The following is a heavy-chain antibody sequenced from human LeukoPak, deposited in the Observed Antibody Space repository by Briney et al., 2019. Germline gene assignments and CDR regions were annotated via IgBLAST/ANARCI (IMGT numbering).Heavy chain of an antibody. CDR1: GYSISSGYY. Sequence: SETLSLTCTVSGYSISSGYYWGWIRQPPRKGLEWIGYIYYSGSTNYNPSLKSRVTISVETSKNQFSLKLSSVTAADTAVYYCARVTGYMIEDYFDYWGQGTLVTVSS. CDR3: ARVTGYMIEDYFDY. D-gene: IGHD3-22*01. V-gene: IGHV4-38-2*02. J-gene: IGHJ4*02. CDR2: IYYSGST.